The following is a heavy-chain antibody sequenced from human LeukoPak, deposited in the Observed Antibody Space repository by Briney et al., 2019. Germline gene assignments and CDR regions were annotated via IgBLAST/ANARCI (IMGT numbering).Heavy chain of an antibody. J-gene: IGHJ4*02. D-gene: IGHD6-13*01. CDR1: GFTFSNYA. V-gene: IGHV3-23*01. CDR3: AKGAIAAAGMGGYFDY. Sequence: SGGSLRLSCAASGFTFSNYAMSWVRQAPEKGLEWVSGIGDTGVSTYYTDSVKGRFTISRDKSKNTLYLQMNSLRTEDTAVYYCAKGAIAAAGMGGYFDYWGQGTLVTVSS. CDR2: IGDTGVST.